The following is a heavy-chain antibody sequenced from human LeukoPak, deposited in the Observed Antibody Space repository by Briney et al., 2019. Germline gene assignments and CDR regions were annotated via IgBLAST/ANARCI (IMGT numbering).Heavy chain of an antibody. CDR1: GYSFSSYW. Sequence: GESLKISCKGSGYSFSSYWIGWVRQMPGKGLEWMGIIYPGDSDSRYSPSFQGQVTISADKSISTAYLQWSSLKASDTAMYYCARPYCSSTSCYFDYWGQGTLVTVSS. J-gene: IGHJ4*02. CDR3: ARPYCSSTSCYFDY. CDR2: IYPGDSDS. D-gene: IGHD2-2*01. V-gene: IGHV5-51*01.